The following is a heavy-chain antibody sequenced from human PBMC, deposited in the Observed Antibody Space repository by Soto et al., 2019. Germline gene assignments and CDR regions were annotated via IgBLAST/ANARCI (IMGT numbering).Heavy chain of an antibody. CDR2: INPSGGST. CDR3: ARPLTVTTPLGY. V-gene: IGHV1-46*01. D-gene: IGHD4-17*01. J-gene: IGHJ4*02. Sequence: QVQLVQSGAEVKKPGASVKVSCKASGYTFTSYYMHWVRQAPGQGLEWMGIINPSGGSTSYAQKFQGRVTMTRDTSTSTVYMELSSLRSEDTVVYYCARPLTVTTPLGYWGQGTLVTVSS. CDR1: GYTFTSYY.